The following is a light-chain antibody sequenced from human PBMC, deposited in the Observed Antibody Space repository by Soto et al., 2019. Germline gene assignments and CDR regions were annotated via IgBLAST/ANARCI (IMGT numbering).Light chain of an antibody. CDR2: EVY. CDR3: SSYSSTNTLYL. V-gene: IGLV2-14*01. J-gene: IGLJ1*01. CDR1: SRDIGDYNY. Sequence: ALPQPASVSGSPGQSITIPCTGTSRDIGDYNYVSWYQQHPGKAPKLLIFEVYNRPAGVSDRFSGSKSGNTASLTISGLQTGDEGDYYCSSYSSTNTLYLFGTGTKVTVL.